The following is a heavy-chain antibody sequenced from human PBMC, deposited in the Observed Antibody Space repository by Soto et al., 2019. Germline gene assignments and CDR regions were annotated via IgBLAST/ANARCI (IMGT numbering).Heavy chain of an antibody. CDR3: AGDPLPEY. CDR1: GFSFSSNW. J-gene: IGHJ4*02. D-gene: IGHD2-2*01. Sequence: GSLRLSCAVSGFSFSSNWMHWFRQAPGKGLVWVARINSDGSTITYADSVKGRFTISRDNAKNTLYLQMNSLTADDTGVYYCAGDPLPEYWGQGTLVTVSS. V-gene: IGHV3-74*01. CDR2: INSDGSTI.